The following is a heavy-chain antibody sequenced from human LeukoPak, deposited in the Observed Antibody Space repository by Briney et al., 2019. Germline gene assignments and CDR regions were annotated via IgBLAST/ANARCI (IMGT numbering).Heavy chain of an antibody. V-gene: IGHV3-7*01. CDR2: IKQDGCEK. J-gene: IGHJ2*01. D-gene: IGHD2/OR15-2a*01. CDR3: ARILLYHGLWYFDL. Sequence: GGSLRLSCAASGFTFSSYWMSWVRQAPGKGLEWVANIKQDGCEKYYVDSVKGRFTISRDNAKNSLYLQMNSLRAEDTAVYYCARILLYHGLWYFDLWGRGTLVTVSS. CDR1: GFTFSSYW.